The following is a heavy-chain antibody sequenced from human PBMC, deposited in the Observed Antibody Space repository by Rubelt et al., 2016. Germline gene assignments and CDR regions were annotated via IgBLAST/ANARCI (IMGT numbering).Heavy chain of an antibody. CDR3: ARVRAVAGDNDY. V-gene: IGHV4-31*03. CDR2: IYYSGST. CDR1: GGSVSSGSYY. J-gene: IGHJ4*02. D-gene: IGHD6-19*01. Sequence: QLQLQESGPGLVKPSETLSLTCTVSGGSVSSGSYYWSWIRQPPGKGLEWIGYIYYSGSTYYNPSLKSRVTISVGTSKNQFSLKLSSVTAADTAVYYCARVRAVAGDNDYWGQGTLVTVSS.